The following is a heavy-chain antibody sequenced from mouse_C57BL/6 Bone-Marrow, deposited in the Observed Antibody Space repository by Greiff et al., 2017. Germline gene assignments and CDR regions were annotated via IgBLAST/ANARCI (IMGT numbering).Heavy chain of an antibody. Sequence: QVQLQQPGAELVKPGASVKLSCKASGYTFTSYDIKWVKQRPGQGLEWIGWIYPRDGSTKYNEKFKGKATLTVDTSSSTAYMELHSLTSEDSAVYFCARDYGSSCRCFDVWGTGTTVTVSS. V-gene: IGHV1-85*01. CDR3: ARDYGSSCRCFDV. J-gene: IGHJ1*03. CDR1: GYTFTSYD. CDR2: IYPRDGST. D-gene: IGHD1-1*01.